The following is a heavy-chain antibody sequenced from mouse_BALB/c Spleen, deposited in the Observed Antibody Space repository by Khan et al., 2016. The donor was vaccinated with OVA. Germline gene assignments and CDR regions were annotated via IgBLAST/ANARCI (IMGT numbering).Heavy chain of an antibody. Sequence: EVQLQQSGTVLARPGASVKMSCKASGYSFTSYWMHWVKQRPGQGLEWIGTIYPGISDTRYNQKFKVKATLTAVTSAKTAYLELSSLTNEDSAVYFCTRSYDSYYFDYWGQGATLTVSS. CDR1: GYSFTSYW. V-gene: IGHV1-5*01. D-gene: IGHD2-4*01. CDR3: TRSYDSYYFDY. CDR2: IYPGISDT. J-gene: IGHJ2*01.